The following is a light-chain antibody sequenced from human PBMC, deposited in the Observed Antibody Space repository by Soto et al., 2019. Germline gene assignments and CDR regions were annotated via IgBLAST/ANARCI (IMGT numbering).Light chain of an antibody. CDR3: QQYNDWPIT. J-gene: IGKJ5*01. CDR1: QSISNN. Sequence: EIGMTQSPATLSVSPGERATLSCRASQSISNNLAWYQHKPGQAPRLLMYGASTRATGFPARFSGSGSGTEFTLTISSLQSEDFAVYSCQQYNDWPITFGQGTRLEI. V-gene: IGKV3D-15*01. CDR2: GAS.